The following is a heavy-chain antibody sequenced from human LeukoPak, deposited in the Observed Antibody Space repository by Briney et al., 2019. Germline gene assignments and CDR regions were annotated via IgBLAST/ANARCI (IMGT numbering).Heavy chain of an antibody. CDR3: ARDAGGLKRITIFGVVIIPPDY. J-gene: IGHJ4*02. CDR1: ESTFTGYF. CDR2: INPNGGAT. Sequence: ASVKVSCKASESTFTGYFMHWVRQAPGQGLEWMGWINPNGGATNYAQKLQGRVTMTTDTSTSAAYMELRSLRSDDTAVYYCARDAGGLKRITIFGVVIIPPDYWGQGTLVTVSS. D-gene: IGHD3-3*01. V-gene: IGHV1-2*02.